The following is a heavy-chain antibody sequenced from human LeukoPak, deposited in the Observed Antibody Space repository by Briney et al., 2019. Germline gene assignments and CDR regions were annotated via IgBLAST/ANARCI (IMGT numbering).Heavy chain of an antibody. CDR1: GGSISSYH. Sequence: ETLSLTCTVSGGSISSYHWSWLRQPPGRGLDWIGHISDTGSTKYNPTLRSRVTISVDTSKSQLSLKVSSVTAADTAVYYCARDYGDYVGASDIWGQGTMVTVSS. J-gene: IGHJ3*02. CDR2: ISDTGST. D-gene: IGHD4-17*01. V-gene: IGHV4-59*01. CDR3: ARDYGDYVGASDI.